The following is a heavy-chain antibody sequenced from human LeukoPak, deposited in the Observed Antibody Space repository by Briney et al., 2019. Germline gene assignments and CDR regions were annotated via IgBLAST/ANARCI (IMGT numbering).Heavy chain of an antibody. CDR1: GGSISSY. V-gene: IGHV4-59*01. Sequence: PSETLSLTCTVSGGSISSYWSWIRQSPGKGLEWIGYIYFTGTTNYNPSLKSRLTISIDTSRNQFSLKLSSATAADTAIYYCVNGGSYLTKWGQGTLVTVPS. D-gene: IGHD3-10*01. CDR2: IYFTGTT. CDR3: VNGGSYLTK. J-gene: IGHJ4*02.